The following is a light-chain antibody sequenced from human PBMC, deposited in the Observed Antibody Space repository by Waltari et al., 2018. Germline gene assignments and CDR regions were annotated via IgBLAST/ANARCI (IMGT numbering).Light chain of an antibody. CDR1: SANIGINY. CDR3: GTWDDSLSAVV. CDR2: DNN. Sequence: QSVLTQPPSVSAAPGQKVTISCSGSSANIGINYVSWYQQLPGKAPKLLSYDNNKRPSGIPDRFSGSKSGTSATLGITGLQTGDEADYYCGTWDDSLSAVVFGGGTKLTVL. J-gene: IGLJ2*01. V-gene: IGLV1-51*01.